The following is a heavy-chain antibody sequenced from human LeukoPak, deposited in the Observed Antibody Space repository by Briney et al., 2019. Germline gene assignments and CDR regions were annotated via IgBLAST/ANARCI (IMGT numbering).Heavy chain of an antibody. Sequence: GGSLRLSCAASGFTFSSYAMSWVRQAPGKGLEWVSVIRGSGAITHYADSVKGRFTISRDNSKTTLYLQMNSLRAEDTAVYYCAKNLRYYYDSSGYSYFDYWDQGTLVTVSS. CDR3: AKNLRYYYDSSGYSYFDY. D-gene: IGHD3-22*01. J-gene: IGHJ4*02. V-gene: IGHV3-23*01. CDR1: GFTFSSYA. CDR2: IRGSGAIT.